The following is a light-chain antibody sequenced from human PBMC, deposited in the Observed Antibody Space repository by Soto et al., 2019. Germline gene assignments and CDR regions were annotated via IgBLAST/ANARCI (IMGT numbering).Light chain of an antibody. CDR1: QSVSSSY. CDR2: GAS. Sequence: EIVLTQSPGTLSLSPGERATLSCRASQSVSSSYSAWYQQKPGQAPRLLIYGASSRATGIPDRFSGSGSGTDFTLTISRLEPEDVAVYYCQQYGSFPYTFGQGTKLEIK. J-gene: IGKJ2*01. V-gene: IGKV3-20*01. CDR3: QQYGSFPYT.